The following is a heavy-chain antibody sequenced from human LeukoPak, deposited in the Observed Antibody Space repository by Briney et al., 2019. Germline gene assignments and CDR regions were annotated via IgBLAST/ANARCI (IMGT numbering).Heavy chain of an antibody. V-gene: IGHV4-39*07. CDR1: GGSISSSNYY. Sequence: SETLSLTCTVSGGSISSSNYYWGWIRQPPGKGLEWIGSIYYSGSTYYNPSLKSRVTISVDTSKNQFSLKLSSVTAADTAVYYCARRFLGVWYKPFDYWGQGTLVTVSS. D-gene: IGHD6-19*01. J-gene: IGHJ4*02. CDR3: ARRFLGVWYKPFDY. CDR2: IYYSGST.